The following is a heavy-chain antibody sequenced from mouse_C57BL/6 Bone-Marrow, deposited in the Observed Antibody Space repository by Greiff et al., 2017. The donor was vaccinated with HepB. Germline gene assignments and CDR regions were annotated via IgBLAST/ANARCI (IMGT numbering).Heavy chain of an antibody. Sequence: EVQLQQSGPELVKPGASVKISCKASGYTFTDYYMNWVKQSHGKSLEWIGDINPNNGGTSYNQKFKGKATLTVDKSSSTAYMELRSLTSEDSAVYYCARGGDGSDPYYFDYWGQGTTLTVSS. CDR2: INPNNGGT. D-gene: IGHD1-1*01. CDR1: GYTFTDYY. CDR3: ARGGDGSDPYYFDY. J-gene: IGHJ2*01. V-gene: IGHV1-26*01.